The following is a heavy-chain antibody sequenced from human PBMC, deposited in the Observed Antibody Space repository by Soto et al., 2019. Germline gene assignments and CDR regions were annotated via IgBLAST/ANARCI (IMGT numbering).Heavy chain of an antibody. J-gene: IGHJ6*02. D-gene: IGHD1-26*01. Sequence: QMQLVQSGPEVKKPGTSVKVSCKASGFTFTSSAMQWVRQARGQRLEWIGWIVVGSGNTNYAQKCQERVTITRDMSTSTAYMELSSLRSEDTAVYYCAAEVGATSPSYYYDMDVWGQGTTVTVSS. CDR1: GFTFTSSA. CDR2: IVVGSGNT. V-gene: IGHV1-58*02. CDR3: AAEVGATSPSYYYDMDV.